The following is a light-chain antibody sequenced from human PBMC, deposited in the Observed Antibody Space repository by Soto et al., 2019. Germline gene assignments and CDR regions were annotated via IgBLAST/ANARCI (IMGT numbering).Light chain of an antibody. V-gene: IGLV2-14*01. Sequence: QSALTQPASVSGSPGQSITISCTGTSSDVGGYNYVSWYQQHPGKAPKLMIYEVRNRPSGVSDRFSGSKSGNTASLTISGLQAEDEADYYCSSYTSRNTVLFGGGTKLTVL. CDR2: EVR. CDR3: SSYTSRNTVL. CDR1: SSDVGGYNY. J-gene: IGLJ2*01.